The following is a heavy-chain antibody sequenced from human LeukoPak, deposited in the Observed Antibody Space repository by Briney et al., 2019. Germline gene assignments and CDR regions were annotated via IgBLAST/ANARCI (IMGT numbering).Heavy chain of an antibody. Sequence: GGSLRLSCAASGFTFSSYAMSRVSQAPGKGLGWVSVISGGGGTTYYADSVKGRFTTSRDNSKNTLYLQMNSLRAEDTAVYYCAKVRDYNPRMPFEYWGQGTLVTVSS. CDR2: ISGGGGTT. J-gene: IGHJ4*02. CDR3: AKVRDYNPRMPFEY. D-gene: IGHD4-11*01. V-gene: IGHV3-23*01. CDR1: GFTFSSYA.